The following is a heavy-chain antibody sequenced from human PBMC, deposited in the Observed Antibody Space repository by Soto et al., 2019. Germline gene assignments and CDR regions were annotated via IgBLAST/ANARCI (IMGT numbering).Heavy chain of an antibody. D-gene: IGHD3-3*01. CDR3: AHSHPKITLFGAGSPYYFDY. CDR2: IYWDDDK. J-gene: IGHJ4*02. V-gene: IGHV2-5*02. Sequence: GLDLEWLALIYWDDDKRYSPSLKNRLTITKDTSKNQVVLTMTNMDPVDTATYYCAHSHPKITLFGAGSPYYFDYWGQGTLVTVSS.